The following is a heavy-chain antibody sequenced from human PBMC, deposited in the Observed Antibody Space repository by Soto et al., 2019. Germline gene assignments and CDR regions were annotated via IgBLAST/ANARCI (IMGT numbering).Heavy chain of an antibody. Sequence: QVQLVQAGAEVKKPGSSVKVSCNAAGGTFSSYAISWVRQAPGQGLEWMGGIIPIFGTANYAQKFQGRVTITADESTSTAYMELSSLRSEDTAVYYCARGPPEPGIAVAGTVEYFQHWGQGTLVTVSS. D-gene: IGHD6-19*01. J-gene: IGHJ1*01. CDR2: IIPIFGTA. CDR1: GGTFSSYA. V-gene: IGHV1-69*01. CDR3: ARGPPEPGIAVAGTVEYFQH.